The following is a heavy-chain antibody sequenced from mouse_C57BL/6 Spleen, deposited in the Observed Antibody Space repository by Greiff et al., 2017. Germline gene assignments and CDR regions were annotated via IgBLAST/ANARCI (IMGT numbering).Heavy chain of an antibody. CDR1: GFTFTDYY. CDR3: ARYPPDYYGSSYGYFDV. D-gene: IGHD1-1*01. V-gene: IGHV7-3*01. Sequence: EVQLVESGGGLVQPGGSLSLSCAASGFTFTDYYMSWVRQPPGKALEWLGFIRNKANGYTTEYSASVKGRFTISRDNSQSILYLQMNALRAEDSATYYCARYPPDYYGSSYGYFDVWGTGTTVTVSS. J-gene: IGHJ1*03. CDR2: IRNKANGYTT.